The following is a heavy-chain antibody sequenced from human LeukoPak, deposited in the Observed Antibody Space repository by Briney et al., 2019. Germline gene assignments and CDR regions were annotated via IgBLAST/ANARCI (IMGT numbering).Heavy chain of an antibody. J-gene: IGHJ6*02. CDR1: GFTFDDYA. V-gene: IGHV3-33*08. CDR3: ARGGRTTWHGMDV. CDR2: IWYDGSNK. Sequence: PGGSLRLSCAASGFTFDDYAMHWVRQAPGKGLEWVAVIWYDGSNKNYADSVKGRFTISRDNSKNTLYLQMNSLRAEDTAVYYCARGGRTTWHGMDVWGQGTTVTVSS. D-gene: IGHD4-17*01.